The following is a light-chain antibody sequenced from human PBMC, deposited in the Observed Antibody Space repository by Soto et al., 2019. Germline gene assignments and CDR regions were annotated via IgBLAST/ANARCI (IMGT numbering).Light chain of an antibody. Sequence: EIVLTQSPGTLSLSPGERATLSCRASQSVSSYLAWYQQKAGQAPRLLIYGASTRATGIPARFSGSGSGTDFTLTISSLQSEDFAVYYCQQYSIWRTFGQGTKVDIK. CDR1: QSVSSY. J-gene: IGKJ1*01. V-gene: IGKV3-15*01. CDR3: QQYSIWRT. CDR2: GAS.